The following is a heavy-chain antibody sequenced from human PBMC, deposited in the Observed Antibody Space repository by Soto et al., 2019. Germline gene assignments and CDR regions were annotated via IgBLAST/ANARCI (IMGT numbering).Heavy chain of an antibody. J-gene: IGHJ4*02. CDR2: IYHTGST. CDR1: SASLLSREW. Sequence: QVQLPESGPGLVKPAGTLSLTCAVSSASLLSREWWSWARQTPGKGLEWIGEIYHTGSTNYNTARKSRVTIPINKSKSQSSLNLSSVTAADTAVYYCATRDLSGAPRWGQGTQVTVSA. V-gene: IGHV4-4*02. CDR3: ATRDLSGAPR. D-gene: IGHD2-21*02.